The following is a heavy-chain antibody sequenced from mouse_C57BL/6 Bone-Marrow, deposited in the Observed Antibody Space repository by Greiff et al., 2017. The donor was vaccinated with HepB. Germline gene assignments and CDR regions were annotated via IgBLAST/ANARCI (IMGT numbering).Heavy chain of an antibody. V-gene: IGHV5-9-1*02. CDR3: TRDYDDLYYAMDY. CDR1: GFTFSSYA. Sequence: VMLVESGEGLVKPGGSLKLSCAASGFTFSSYAMSWVRQTPEKRLEWVAYISSGGDYIYYADTVKGRFTISRDNARNTLYLQMSSLKSEDTAMYYCTRDYDDLYYAMDYWGQGTSVTVSS. CDR2: ISSGGDYI. D-gene: IGHD2-4*01. J-gene: IGHJ4*01.